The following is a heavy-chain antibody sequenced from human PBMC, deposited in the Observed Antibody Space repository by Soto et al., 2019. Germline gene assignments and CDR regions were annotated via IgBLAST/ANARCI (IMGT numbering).Heavy chain of an antibody. CDR2: INHSGNT. J-gene: IGHJ5*02. CDR1: GGSFSGYY. CDR3: ARGLTGNNWFDP. D-gene: IGHD1-20*01. V-gene: IGHV4-34*01. Sequence: SETLSLTCAVYGGSFSGYYWSWIRQPPGKGLEWIGEINHSGNTNYNPSLKSRVTISVDTSKNQFSLKLRSVTAADTAVYYCARGLTGNNWFDPWGQGTLVTVSS.